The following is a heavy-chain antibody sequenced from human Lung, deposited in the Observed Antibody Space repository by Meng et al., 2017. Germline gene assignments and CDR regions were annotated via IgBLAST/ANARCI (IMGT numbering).Heavy chain of an antibody. CDR3: ARRVHDGRHYHYFDY. CDR1: GGSIRSSSNY. J-gene: IGHJ4*02. Sequence: QLQLQESGPGLVKPSETLSLTCTVSGGSIRSSSNYWDWIRQPPGKRLEWIGSIYYSGATYYNPSLKSRVTMSVDTSKNQFSLRLSSVTAADTAVSYCARRVHDGRHYHYFDYWGQGALVTVSS. CDR2: IYYSGAT. V-gene: IGHV4-39*01. D-gene: IGHD3-16*01.